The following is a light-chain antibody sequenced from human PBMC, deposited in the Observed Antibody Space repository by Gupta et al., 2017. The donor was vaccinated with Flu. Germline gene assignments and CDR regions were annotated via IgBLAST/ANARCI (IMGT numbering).Light chain of an antibody. Sequence: SITISGTVTSSDIGGYNYVSWYQHHPGKAPKLMIYDVNKRPSGVPNRFSASKSGNTASLTISGLQAEDEADYYCNSYTSSSTRVFGTGTKVTVL. V-gene: IGLV2-14*01. CDR2: DVN. CDR1: SSDIGGYNY. J-gene: IGLJ1*01. CDR3: NSYTSSSTRV.